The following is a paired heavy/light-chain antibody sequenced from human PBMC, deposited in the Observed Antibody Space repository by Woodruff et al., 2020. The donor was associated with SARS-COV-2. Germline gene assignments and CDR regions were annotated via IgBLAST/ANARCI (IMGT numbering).Light chain of an antibody. CDR3: SSYTSSSTLV. Sequence: QSALAQPASVSGSPGQSITLSCTGTSSDVGGSHFVSWYQHHPGKAPKLIIYEVSNRPSGVSYRFSGSRSGNMASLTISGLQAEDEADYYCSSYTSSSTLVFGTGTKVTVL. J-gene: IGLJ1*01. CDR1: SSDVGGSHF. CDR2: EVS. V-gene: IGLV2-14*01.
Heavy chain of an antibody. Sequence: EVQLVQSGREVKKPGESLKISCEGSGYSFSNYWIAWVRQMPGKGLEWMGSIYPGDSDTRYSPSFQGHISISADLSINTAYLQWSSLEASDTATYFCASLHAILTGSAFSDALDIWGQGTTVTVSA. V-gene: IGHV5-51*01. CDR2: IYPGDSDT. CDR1: GYSFSNYW. D-gene: IGHD3-9*01. CDR3: ASLHAILTGSAFSDALDI. J-gene: IGHJ3*02.